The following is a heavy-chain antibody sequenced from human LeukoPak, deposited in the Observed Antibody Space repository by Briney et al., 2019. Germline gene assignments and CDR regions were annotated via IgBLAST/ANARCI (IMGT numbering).Heavy chain of an antibody. CDR1: GFTFSSYA. J-gene: IGHJ4*02. V-gene: IGHV3-23*01. Sequence: GGSLRLSCAASGFTFSSYAMSWVRQAPGKGLEWVSAISGSGGSTYYADSVKGRFTISRDNSKNTLYLQMNSLRAEDTAVYCCAKDLHGDYAFDYWGQGTLVTVSS. CDR3: AKDLHGDYAFDY. D-gene: IGHD4-17*01. CDR2: ISGSGGST.